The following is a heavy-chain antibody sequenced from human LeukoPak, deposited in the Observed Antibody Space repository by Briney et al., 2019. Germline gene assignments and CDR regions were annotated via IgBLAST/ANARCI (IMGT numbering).Heavy chain of an antibody. Sequence: QSGGSLRLSCTASGFIFSSFWMAWVRRAPGKGLEWVANIKPDGSLQFYGDSVKGRFTISRDNAKNSLYPQMNNLRAEDTALYYCATSYDSSGCDWGQGTLVTVSS. D-gene: IGHD3-22*01. CDR2: IKPDGSLQ. V-gene: IGHV3-7*01. CDR1: GFIFSSFW. J-gene: IGHJ4*02. CDR3: ATSYDSSGCD.